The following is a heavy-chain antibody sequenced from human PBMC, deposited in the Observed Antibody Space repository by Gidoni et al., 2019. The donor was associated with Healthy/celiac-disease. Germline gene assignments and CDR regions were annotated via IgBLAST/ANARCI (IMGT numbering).Heavy chain of an antibody. V-gene: IGHV3-9*01. J-gene: IGHJ4*02. CDR3: AKDVKDGVWFGPQGGQFDY. D-gene: IGHD3-10*01. Sequence: FTISRDNAKNSLYLQMNSLRAEDTALYYCAKDVKDGVWFGPQGGQFDYWGQGTLVTVSS.